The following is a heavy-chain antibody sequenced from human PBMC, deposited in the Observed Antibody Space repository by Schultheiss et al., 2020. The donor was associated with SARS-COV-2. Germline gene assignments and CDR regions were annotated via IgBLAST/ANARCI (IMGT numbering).Heavy chain of an antibody. CDR3: ARVRSGYVDY. D-gene: IGHD1-26*01. CDR1: GGSISSYY. V-gene: IGHV4-4*07. Sequence: SETLSLTCTVSGGSISSYYWSWIRQPPGKGLEWIGRIYTSGSTNYNPSLKSRVTISVDTSKNQFSLKLTSLTAADTAVYYCARVRSGYVDYWGQGTLVTVSS. J-gene: IGHJ4*02. CDR2: IYTSGST.